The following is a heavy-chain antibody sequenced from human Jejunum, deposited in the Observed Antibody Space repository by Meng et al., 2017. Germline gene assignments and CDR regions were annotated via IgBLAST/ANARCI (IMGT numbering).Heavy chain of an antibody. CDR2: SYHTGSS. Sequence: QLQLQESGSGLVQPSQTLSLTCAVSGGSISSGAYSWSWIRQPPGKGLEWIGHSYHTGSSNYNPSLESRVTISVDRSKNQLSLKLTSVTAADTAVYYCARASVGNCGGDCYSPHWFDPWGQGALVTVSS. V-gene: IGHV4-30-2*01. J-gene: IGHJ5*02. CDR3: ARASVGNCGGDCYSPHWFDP. CDR1: GGSISSGAYS. D-gene: IGHD2-21*02.